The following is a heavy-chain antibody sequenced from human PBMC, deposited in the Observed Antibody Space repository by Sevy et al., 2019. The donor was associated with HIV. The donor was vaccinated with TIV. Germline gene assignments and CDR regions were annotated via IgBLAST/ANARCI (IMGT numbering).Heavy chain of an antibody. J-gene: IGHJ6*02. CDR1: GFTFSSYA. Sequence: GGSLRLSCAASGFTFSSYAMSWVRQAPRKGLEWVSTIRGSGGSTYYADSVKGRFTISRDNSKNTLYLQMNSLRAEDTAVYYCHGDYDSSQLASYYYYGMDVWGQGTTVTVSS. CDR2: IRGSGGST. V-gene: IGHV3-23*01. CDR3: HGDYDSSQLASYYYYGMDV. D-gene: IGHD3-22*01.